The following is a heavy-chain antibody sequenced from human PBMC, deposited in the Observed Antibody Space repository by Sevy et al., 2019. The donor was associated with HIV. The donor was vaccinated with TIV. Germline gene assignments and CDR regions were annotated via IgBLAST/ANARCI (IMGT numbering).Heavy chain of an antibody. Sequence: GGSLRLSCAASGFTFSSYWMHWVCQAPGKGLVWVSRINSDGSSTSYADSVKGRFTISRDNAKNTLYLQMNSLRAEDTAVYYCARALYELDAFDIWGQGTMVTVSS. CDR2: INSDGSST. D-gene: IGHD3-22*01. V-gene: IGHV3-74*01. J-gene: IGHJ3*02. CDR1: GFTFSSYW. CDR3: ARALYELDAFDI.